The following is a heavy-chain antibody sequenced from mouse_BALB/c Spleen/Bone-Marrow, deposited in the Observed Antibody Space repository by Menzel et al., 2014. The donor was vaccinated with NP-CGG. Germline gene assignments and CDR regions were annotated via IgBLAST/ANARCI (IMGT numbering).Heavy chain of an antibody. V-gene: IGHV1S132*01. CDR3: ARRGYGYLDY. Sequence: QVQLQQSGAELVKPGASVKLSCKTSGYTFTSYWIQWVKQRPGQGLGWIGEIFPGTVTPYYNEKFKGKATLTIDTSSSTASMQLSSLTSEDSAVYFCARRGYGYLDYWEQGATLTVSS. J-gene: IGHJ2*01. CDR1: GYTFTSYW. D-gene: IGHD2-10*02. CDR2: IFPGTVTP.